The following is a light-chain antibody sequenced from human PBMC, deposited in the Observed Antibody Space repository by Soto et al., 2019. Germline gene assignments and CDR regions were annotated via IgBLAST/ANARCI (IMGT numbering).Light chain of an antibody. CDR2: GAS. Sequence: EIVLTQSPGTLSLSPGEGATLSCRASESVASSYLAWYQQIPGQAPRLLIYGASSRATGIPDSFSGSGSGKDFTPTITRLQPEDFAVYYCQQYGRSPWTSGQGTKVEI. J-gene: IGKJ1*01. V-gene: IGKV3-20*01. CDR3: QQYGRSPWT. CDR1: ESVASSY.